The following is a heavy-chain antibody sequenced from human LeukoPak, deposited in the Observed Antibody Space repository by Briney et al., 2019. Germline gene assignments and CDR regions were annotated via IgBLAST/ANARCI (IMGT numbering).Heavy chain of an antibody. D-gene: IGHD3-3*01. Sequence: SETLSLTCAVYGGSFSGYYWSWIRQPPGKGLEWIGEINHSGSTNYNPSLKSRVTISVDTSKNQFSLKLSSVTAADTAVYYCARGLKAVTIFGVVITHWFDPWGQGTLVTVSS. V-gene: IGHV4-34*01. CDR1: GGSFSGYY. CDR3: ARGLKAVTIFGVVITHWFDP. J-gene: IGHJ5*02. CDR2: INHSGST.